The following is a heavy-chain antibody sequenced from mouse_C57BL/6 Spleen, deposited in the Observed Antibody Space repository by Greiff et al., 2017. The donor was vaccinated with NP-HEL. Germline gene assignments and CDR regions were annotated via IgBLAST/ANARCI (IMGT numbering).Heavy chain of an antibody. J-gene: IGHJ3*01. CDR3: ASSYYYGSSPFAY. D-gene: IGHD1-1*01. Sequence: VKLVESGAELARPGASVKMSCKASGYTFTSYTMHWVKQRPGQGLEWIGYINPSSGYTKYNQKFKDKATLTADKSSSTAYMQLSSLTSEDSAVYYCASSYYYGSSPFAYWGQGTLVTVSA. CDR2: INPSSGYT. CDR1: GYTFTSYT. V-gene: IGHV1-4*01.